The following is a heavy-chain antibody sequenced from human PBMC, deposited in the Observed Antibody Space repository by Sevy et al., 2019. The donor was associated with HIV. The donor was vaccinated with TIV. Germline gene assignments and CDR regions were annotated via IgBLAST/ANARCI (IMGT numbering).Heavy chain of an antibody. V-gene: IGHV3-30*18. CDR3: TKESRRGSYVRGDFDH. CDR2: ISYDGSAQ. Sequence: GGSLRLSCTASGFTFQTFGMHWVRQAPGKGLEWVAVISYDGSAQNYANSVKGRFTISRDNSKNTLFLQMNSLSADDTAVYSCTKESRRGSYVRGDFDHWGQGTLVTVSS. D-gene: IGHD3-10*02. J-gene: IGHJ4*02. CDR1: GFTFQTFG.